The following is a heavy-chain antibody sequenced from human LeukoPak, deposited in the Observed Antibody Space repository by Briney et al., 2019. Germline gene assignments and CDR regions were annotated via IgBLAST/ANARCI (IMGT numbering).Heavy chain of an antibody. CDR3: ASGVVPAVTIGYWYFDL. J-gene: IGHJ2*01. Sequence: ASVKVSCKASGFTFTGYYIHWVRQAPGQGLEWMGRINPNSGVTDYAQKFQGRVTMTGDTSISTAYMELTRLRSDDAAVFYCASGVVPAVTIGYWYFDLWGRGTLVTVSS. CDR2: INPNSGVT. V-gene: IGHV1-2*02. D-gene: IGHD2-2*01. CDR1: GFTFTGYY.